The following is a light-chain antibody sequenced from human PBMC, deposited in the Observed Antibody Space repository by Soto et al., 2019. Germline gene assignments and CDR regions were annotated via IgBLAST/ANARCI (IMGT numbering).Light chain of an antibody. J-gene: IGKJ2*01. Sequence: DIQMTQSPSSVSASVGDRVTITCRASQGIISWLAWYQQKPGKAPKLLIYATSILQSGVPSRFSGSGSGTEFTLTISSLQPEDFATYYCQQANSFAYTFGQGTKLEI. V-gene: IGKV1-12*01. CDR1: QGIISW. CDR2: ATS. CDR3: QQANSFAYT.